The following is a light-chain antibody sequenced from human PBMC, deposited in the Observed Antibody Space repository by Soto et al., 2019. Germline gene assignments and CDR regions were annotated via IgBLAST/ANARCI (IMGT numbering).Light chain of an antibody. CDR3: SSYTSSSTLYV. Sequence: QPVLTQPASVSGSPGQSITISCTGTSSDVGGYNYVSWYQQHPGKAPKLMIYEVSNRPSGVSNRFSGSKSGITASLTISGLQAEDEADYYCSSYTSSSTLYVFGTGTKLTVL. J-gene: IGLJ1*01. CDR2: EVS. V-gene: IGLV2-14*01. CDR1: SSDVGGYNY.